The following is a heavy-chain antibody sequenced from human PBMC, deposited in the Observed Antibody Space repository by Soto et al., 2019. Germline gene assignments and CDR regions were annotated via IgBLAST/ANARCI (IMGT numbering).Heavy chain of an antibody. D-gene: IGHD3-16*02. CDR3: ARDFRDDYVWGSYRDYYGMDV. J-gene: IGHJ6*02. CDR1: GGSISSGGYY. CDR2: IYYSGST. V-gene: IGHV4-31*03. Sequence: SETLSLTCTVSGGSISSGGYYWSWIRQHPGKGLEWIGYIYYSGSTYYNPSLKSRVTISVDTSKNQFSLKLSSVTAADTAAYYCARDFRDDYVWGSYRDYYGMDVWGQGTTVTVSS.